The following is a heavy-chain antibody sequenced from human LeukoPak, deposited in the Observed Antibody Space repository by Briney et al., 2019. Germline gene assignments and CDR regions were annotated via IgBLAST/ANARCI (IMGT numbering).Heavy chain of an antibody. D-gene: IGHD3-9*01. CDR2: IRYDGSSK. CDR1: GFTFNSYG. J-gene: IGHJ4*02. Sequence: GGSLRLSCAASGFTFNSYGIHWVRQAPGKGLEWVAFIRYDGSSKYYVDSVKGRFTISRDNSKTTVFLQMNSLRAEDTAVYYCAVSVRFERVWHYFNNWGQGTQVTVSS. V-gene: IGHV3-30*02. CDR3: AVSVRFERVWHYFNN.